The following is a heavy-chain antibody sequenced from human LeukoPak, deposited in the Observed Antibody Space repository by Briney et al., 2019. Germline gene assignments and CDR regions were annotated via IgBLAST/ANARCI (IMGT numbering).Heavy chain of an antibody. J-gene: IGHJ5*02. CDR1: GYSFTDYY. Sequence: ASVKVSCKTSGYSFTDYYMHWVRQAPGQGLEWMGWINPNSGGTSSAQKFQGRVTMTRDTSITTVYMEVSWLTSDDTAIYYCARADRLDGGSYLIGPWGQGTLVTVSS. V-gene: IGHV1-2*02. CDR3: ARADRLDGGSYLIGP. D-gene: IGHD2-21*01. CDR2: INPNSGGT.